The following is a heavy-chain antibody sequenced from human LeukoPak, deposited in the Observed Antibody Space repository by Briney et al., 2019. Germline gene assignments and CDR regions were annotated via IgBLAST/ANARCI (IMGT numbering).Heavy chain of an antibody. CDR2: IYHSGST. J-gene: IGHJ3*02. V-gene: IGHV4-38-2*01. CDR3: ARHAGLRFRDALDI. CDR1: GYSISSGYY. D-gene: IGHD2-15*01. Sequence: PSETLSLTCAVSGYSISSGYYWGWIRQPPGKGLEWIGSIYHSGSTYYNPSLKSRVTISVDTSMNQFSLKLSSVTAADTAVYYCARHAGLRFRDALDIWGQGTMVTVSS.